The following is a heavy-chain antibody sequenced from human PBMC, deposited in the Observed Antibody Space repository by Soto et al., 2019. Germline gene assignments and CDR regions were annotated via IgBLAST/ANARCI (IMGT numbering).Heavy chain of an antibody. V-gene: IGHV4-30-4*01. J-gene: IGHJ4*02. Sequence: SETLSLTCTVSGGSSSSGDYYWSWIRQPPGKGIEWIGYIYYSGSTYYNPSLKSRVTISVDTSKNQFSLKLSSVTAADTAVYYCARDSGITMVRGVIRYFDYWGQGTLVTVSS. CDR3: ARDSGITMVRGVIRYFDY. D-gene: IGHD3-10*01. CDR2: IYYSGST. CDR1: GGSSSSGDYY.